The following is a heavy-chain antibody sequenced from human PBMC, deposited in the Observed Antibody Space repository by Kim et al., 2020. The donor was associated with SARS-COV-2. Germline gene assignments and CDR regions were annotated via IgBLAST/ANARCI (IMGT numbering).Heavy chain of an antibody. CDR2: IYYSGST. D-gene: IGHD2-8*01. J-gene: IGHJ1*01. V-gene: IGHV4-31*03. CDR3: AREGYCTNGVCYTKVGYFQH. CDR1: GGSISSGGYY. Sequence: SETLSLTCTVSGGSISSGGYYWSWIRQHPGKGLEWIGYIYYSGSTYYNPSLKSRVTISVDTSKNQFSLKLSSVTAADTAVYYCAREGYCTNGVCYTKVGYFQHWGQGTLVTVSS.